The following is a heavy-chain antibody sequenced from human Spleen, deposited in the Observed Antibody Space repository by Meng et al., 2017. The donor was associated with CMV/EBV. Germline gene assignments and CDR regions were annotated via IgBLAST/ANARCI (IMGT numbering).Heavy chain of an antibody. CDR2: IIPIPGRA. Sequence: SVKVSCKASGYTFTSYAMNWVRQAPGQGLEWMGEIIPIPGRAKYAQKFQGRVTITADKSTTTGYMELISLRSEDTAVYYCARVLWPGGDILPYYFDYWGQGTLVTVSS. D-gene: IGHD3-9*01. V-gene: IGHV1-69*10. CDR1: GYTFTSYA. J-gene: IGHJ4*02. CDR3: ARVLWPGGDILPYYFDY.